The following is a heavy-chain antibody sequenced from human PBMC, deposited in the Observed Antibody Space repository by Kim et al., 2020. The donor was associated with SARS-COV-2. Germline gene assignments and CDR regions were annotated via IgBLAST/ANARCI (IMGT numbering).Heavy chain of an antibody. J-gene: IGHJ3*02. Sequence: GESLKISCKGSGYSFTSYWISWVRQMPGKGLEWMGRIDPSDSYTNYSPSFQGHVTISADKSISTAYLQWSSLKASDTAMYYCARRVDFWSGGEYDAFDIWGQGTMVTVSS. CDR3: ARRVDFWSGGEYDAFDI. CDR1: GYSFTSYW. CDR2: IDPSDSYT. V-gene: IGHV5-10-1*01. D-gene: IGHD3-3*01.